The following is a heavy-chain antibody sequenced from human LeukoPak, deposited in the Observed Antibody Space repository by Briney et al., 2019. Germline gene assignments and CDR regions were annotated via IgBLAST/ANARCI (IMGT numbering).Heavy chain of an antibody. J-gene: IGHJ4*02. Sequence: SVKVSCKASGGTFSSYAISWVRQAPGQGLEWMGGIIPIFGTANYAQKFQGRVTITADESTSTAYMELSSLRSEDTAVYYCARDAAVITHYFDYWGQGTLVTVSS. D-gene: IGHD3-22*01. V-gene: IGHV1-69*13. CDR1: GGTFSSYA. CDR3: ARDAAVITHYFDY. CDR2: IIPIFGTA.